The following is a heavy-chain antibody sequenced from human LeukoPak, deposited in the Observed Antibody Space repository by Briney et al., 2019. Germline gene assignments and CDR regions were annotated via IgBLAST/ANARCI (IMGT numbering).Heavy chain of an antibody. J-gene: IGHJ6*02. CDR2: MNPNSGYT. Sequence: ASVKVSYKASGYTFTSYDINWVRQASGQGLEWMGWMNPNSGYTGYAQKFQGRVTMTRNTSVSTAYMELSSLRSEDTAVYYCARLNTGYDVGMSLGMDVWGQGTTVTVSS. V-gene: IGHV1-8*01. CDR3: ARLNTGYDVGMSLGMDV. D-gene: IGHD5-12*01. CDR1: GYTFTSYD.